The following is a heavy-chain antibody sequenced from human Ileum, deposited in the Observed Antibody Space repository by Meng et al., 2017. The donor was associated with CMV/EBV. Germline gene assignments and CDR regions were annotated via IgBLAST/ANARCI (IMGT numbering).Heavy chain of an antibody. Sequence: GESLKISCLASGFSSGDCALNWVRQAPGRGLQWVGFIRSKAHGETTEFAASVEGRFTISRDESKNVVHLQMSSLNSEDTGVYYCARKCQLHDGMDVWDQGTSVTVSS. V-gene: IGHV3-49*04. CDR1: GFSSGDCA. CDR3: ARKCQLHDGMDV. J-gene: IGHJ6*02. CDR2: IRSKAHGETT.